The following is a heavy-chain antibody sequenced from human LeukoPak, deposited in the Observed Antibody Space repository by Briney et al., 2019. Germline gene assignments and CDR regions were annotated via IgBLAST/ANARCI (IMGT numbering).Heavy chain of an antibody. D-gene: IGHD6-13*01. Sequence: PSETLSLTCTVSGGSISSYYWSWIRQPPGKGLEWIGEINHSGSTNYNPSLKSRVTISVDTSKNQFSLKLRSVTAADTAMYYCARAYSSSWYYNWFDPWGQGTLVTVSS. CDR3: ARAYSSSWYYNWFDP. V-gene: IGHV4-34*01. J-gene: IGHJ5*02. CDR2: INHSGST. CDR1: GGSISSYY.